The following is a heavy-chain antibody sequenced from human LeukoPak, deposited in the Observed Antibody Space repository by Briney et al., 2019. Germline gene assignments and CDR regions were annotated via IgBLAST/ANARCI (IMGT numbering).Heavy chain of an antibody. V-gene: IGHV4-4*07. J-gene: IGHJ5*02. CDR1: GGYLSSYY. CDR3: ARGQGAAGPWNWFDA. Sequence: SETLSLTCTVSGGYLSSYYRSWIRQPAGKGLEWIGRIYTSGSTNYNPSLKSRVTMSVDTSKNQFSLKLSSVTAADTAVYYCARGQGAAGPWNWFDAWGQGTLVSVSS. CDR2: IYTSGST. D-gene: IGHD6-13*01.